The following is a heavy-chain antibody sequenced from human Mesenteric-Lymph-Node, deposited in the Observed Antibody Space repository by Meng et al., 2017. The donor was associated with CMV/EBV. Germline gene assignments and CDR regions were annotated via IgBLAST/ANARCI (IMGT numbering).Heavy chain of an antibody. Sequence: GGSLRLSCAASGFTFSTYVMRWFRQAPGKGLEWVSSINTGGGTYYADSVKGRFTVSRDNSKNTLHLQMDALRPEDAAIYYCAKRSATSPGYSDYWGQGTLVTVSS. D-gene: IGHD1-1*01. CDR1: GFTFSTYV. CDR2: INTGGGT. V-gene: IGHV3-23*01. J-gene: IGHJ4*02. CDR3: AKRSATSPGYSDY.